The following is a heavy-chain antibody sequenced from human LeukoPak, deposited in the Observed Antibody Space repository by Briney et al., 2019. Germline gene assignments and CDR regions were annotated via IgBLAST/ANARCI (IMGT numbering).Heavy chain of an antibody. V-gene: IGHV1-8*01. D-gene: IGHD2-2*01. Sequence: ASVKVSCKASGYTFTSYDINWVRQATGQGLEWMGWMNPNSGNTGYAQKFQGRVTMTRNTSISTAYMELSSLRSEDTAVYYCARERYCSSTSCSGSLGMDVWGQGTTVTVSS. CDR2: MNPNSGNT. J-gene: IGHJ6*02. CDR1: GYTFTSYD. CDR3: ARERYCSSTSCSGSLGMDV.